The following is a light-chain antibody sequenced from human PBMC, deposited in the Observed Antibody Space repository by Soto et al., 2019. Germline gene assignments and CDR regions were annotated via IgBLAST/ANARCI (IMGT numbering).Light chain of an antibody. CDR3: QQYNNWPPLT. Sequence: EIVLTQSPATLSLSPGERATLSCRASQSVSNYLSWYQQKPGQAPRLLIYGVSARATGIPARFSGSGSGTEFTLTISSLQSEDFAVYYCQQYNNWPPLTFGQGTRLEI. CDR2: GVS. CDR1: QSVSNY. V-gene: IGKV3-15*01. J-gene: IGKJ5*01.